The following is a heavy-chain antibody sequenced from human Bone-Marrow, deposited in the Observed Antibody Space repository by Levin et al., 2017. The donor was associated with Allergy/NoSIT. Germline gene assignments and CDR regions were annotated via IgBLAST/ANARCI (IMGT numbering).Heavy chain of an antibody. D-gene: IGHD2-8*01. CDR2: IFYSGIT. J-gene: IGHJ6*02. V-gene: IGHV4-59*01. Sequence: SQTLSLTCSVSDDSIRASSWNWIRQPPGKGLEWLGFIFYSGITKLSPSLKSRLTLSVDKAKNHLSLKLKSVTAADTAIYYCARGGVHGLDAWGQGTTVSVSS. CDR1: DDSIRASS. CDR3: ARGGVHGLDA.